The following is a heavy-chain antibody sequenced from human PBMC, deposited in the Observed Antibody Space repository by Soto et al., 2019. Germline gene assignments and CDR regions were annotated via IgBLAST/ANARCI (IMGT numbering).Heavy chain of an antibody. V-gene: IGHV3-7*03. D-gene: IGHD6-19*01. CDR1: GFTFSSYW. CDR3: AKRPKRAGYSSGWPHYYYYGMDV. Sequence: GGSLRLSCAASGFTFSSYWMSWVRQAPGKGLEWVANIKQDGSEKYYVDSVKGRFTISRDNAKNSLYLQMNSLRAEDTDVYYYAKRPKRAGYSSGWPHYYYYGMDVWGQGTTVNVSS. J-gene: IGHJ6*02. CDR2: IKQDGSEK.